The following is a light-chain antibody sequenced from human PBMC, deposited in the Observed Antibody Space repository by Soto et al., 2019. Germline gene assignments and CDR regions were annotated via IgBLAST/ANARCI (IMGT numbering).Light chain of an antibody. V-gene: IGKV3-15*01. CDR2: GAS. CDR3: QQYSSLPPWT. J-gene: IGKJ1*01. Sequence: EIVMTQSPATLSVSPGERATLSCRASQSVSTNVAWYQQKPGQAPRLLIYGASARATGIPARFSGSGSGTEFTLTISSLEWEDSAVYYCQQYSSLPPWTFGQGTKVEIK. CDR1: QSVSTN.